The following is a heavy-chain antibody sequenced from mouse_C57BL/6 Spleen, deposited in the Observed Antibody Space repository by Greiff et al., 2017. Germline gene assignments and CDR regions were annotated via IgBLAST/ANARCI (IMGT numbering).Heavy chain of an antibody. CDR3: ARGGYYGYFDY. CDR1: GYAFSSSW. J-gene: IGHJ2*01. CDR2: IYPGDGDT. V-gene: IGHV1-82*01. D-gene: IGHD1-1*01. Sequence: QVQLKQSGPELVKPGASVKISCKASGYAFSSSWMNWVKQRPGKGLEWIGRIYPGDGDTNYNGKFKGKATLTADKSSSTAYMQLSSLTSEDSAVHFCARGGYYGYFDYWGQGTTLAVSS.